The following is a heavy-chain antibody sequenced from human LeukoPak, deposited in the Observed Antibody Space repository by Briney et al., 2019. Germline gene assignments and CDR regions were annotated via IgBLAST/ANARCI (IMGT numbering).Heavy chain of an antibody. Sequence: SETLSLTCTVPGGSISGYYWNWSRQPPGKGVEWIGNLYYMRGAWYKSSLKSRVTTSVDTSKNQFSLKLSSVTAADTALYYCARVSYNSGWSYYYYNMDVWGQGTTVTVSS. D-gene: IGHD6-19*01. CDR3: ARVSYNSGWSYYYYNMDV. CDR1: GGSISGYY. V-gene: IGHV4-59*12. CDR2: LYYMRGA. J-gene: IGHJ6*02.